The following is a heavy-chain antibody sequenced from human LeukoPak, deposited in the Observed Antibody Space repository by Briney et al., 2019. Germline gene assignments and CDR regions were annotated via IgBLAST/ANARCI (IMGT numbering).Heavy chain of an antibody. CDR3: ARDLVTVTKGFDI. Sequence: SETLSLTFAVSDDSFSSHYWTWIRQPPGKGLEWIGYISYIGTTNYNPSLKSRVTLSIDTSKNQFSLKLRSVTAADTAVYYCARDLVTVTKGFDIWGQGTMVSVSS. J-gene: IGHJ3*02. CDR2: ISYIGTT. D-gene: IGHD4-17*01. V-gene: IGHV4-59*11. CDR1: DDSFSSHY.